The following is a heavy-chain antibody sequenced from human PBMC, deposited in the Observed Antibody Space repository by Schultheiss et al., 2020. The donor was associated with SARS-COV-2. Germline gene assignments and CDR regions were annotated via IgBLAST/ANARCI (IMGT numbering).Heavy chain of an antibody. V-gene: IGHV4-34*01. CDR2: INHSGST. Sequence: SQTLSLTCAVSGYSISSGYYWSWIRQPPGKGLEWIGEINHSGSTNYNPSLKSRVTISVDTSKNQFSLKLSSVTAADTAVYYCARVPTGIAAAGSPDYWGQGTLVTVSS. CDR1: GYSISSGYY. D-gene: IGHD6-13*01. J-gene: IGHJ4*02. CDR3: ARVPTGIAAAGSPDY.